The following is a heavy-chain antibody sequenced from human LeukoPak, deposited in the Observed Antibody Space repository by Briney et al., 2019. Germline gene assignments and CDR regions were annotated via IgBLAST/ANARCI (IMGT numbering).Heavy chain of an antibody. CDR3: AKAVTPGGGPRDY. V-gene: IGHV3-74*01. D-gene: IGHD4-23*01. CDR2: IYSDGITT. CDR1: GFTFSGYW. Sequence: PGGSLRLSCVASGFTFSGYWMHWVRQAPGKGLVWVSRIYSDGITTTYADSVKGRFTTSRDNSKNTLYLQMNSLRAEDTAVYYCAKAVTPGGGPRDYWGQGTLVTVSS. J-gene: IGHJ4*02.